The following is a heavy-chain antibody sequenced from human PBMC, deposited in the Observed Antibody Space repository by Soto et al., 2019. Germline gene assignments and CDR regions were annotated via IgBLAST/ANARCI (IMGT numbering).Heavy chain of an antibody. CDR1: GYSFTSYW. Sequence: GESLKISCKGSGYSFTSYWIGWVRQMPGKGLEWMGIIYPGDSDTRYSPSFQGQVTISADKSISTAYLQWSSLKASNTAMYYCASAGDTYSYRYWPDVGRQGGTVTVPS. J-gene: IGHJ6*02. V-gene: IGHV5-51*01. CDR2: IYPGDSDT. D-gene: IGHD5-18*01. CDR3: ASAGDTYSYRYWPDV.